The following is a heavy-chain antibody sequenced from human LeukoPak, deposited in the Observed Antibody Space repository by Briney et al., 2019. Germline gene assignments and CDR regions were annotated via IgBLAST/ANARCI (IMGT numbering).Heavy chain of an antibody. J-gene: IGHJ4*02. Sequence: GGSLRLSCAASGFTFSNYAMSWVRQAPGKGLEWVSAISSGGGSTYYADSVKGRFTISRDNSKNTLYLQMNSLRAEDTAVYYCAKGPRELIRRGGQVDYWGQGTLVTVSS. CDR3: AKGPRELIRRGGQVDY. D-gene: IGHD1-26*01. V-gene: IGHV3-23*01. CDR1: GFTFSNYA. CDR2: ISSGGGST.